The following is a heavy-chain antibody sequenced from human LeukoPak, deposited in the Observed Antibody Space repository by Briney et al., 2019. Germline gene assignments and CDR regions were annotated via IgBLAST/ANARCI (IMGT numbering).Heavy chain of an antibody. Sequence: GGSLRPSCAASGFTFSSYGMHWVRQAPGKGLEWVSAISGSGGSTYYADSVKGRFTISRDNSKNTLYLQMNSLRAEDTAVYYCAKDSSGCPSYWGQGTLVTVSS. V-gene: IGHV3-23*01. CDR3: AKDSSGCPSY. D-gene: IGHD6-19*01. J-gene: IGHJ4*02. CDR2: ISGSGGST. CDR1: GFTFSSYG.